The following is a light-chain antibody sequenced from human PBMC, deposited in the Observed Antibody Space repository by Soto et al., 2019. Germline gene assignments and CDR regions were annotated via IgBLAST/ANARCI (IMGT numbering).Light chain of an antibody. CDR2: EAS. J-gene: IGKJ1*01. CDR3: QQYNGESWT. CDR1: QTIGRW. Sequence: DIQMTQSPSSLSASVGDSVTITCRASQTIGRWLAWYQQKPGKAPKLLIYEASSLRSGVPSRFSGSRSGTEFTLTISSLQPDDFATYYCQQYNGESWTFGQGTEVEI. V-gene: IGKV1-5*03.